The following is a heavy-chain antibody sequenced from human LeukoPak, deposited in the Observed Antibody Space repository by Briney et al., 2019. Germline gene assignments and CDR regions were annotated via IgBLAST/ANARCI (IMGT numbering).Heavy chain of an antibody. CDR3: ASYFVYGDYVSFDY. CDR1: GYTFTRYY. CDR2: INPNSGGT. D-gene: IGHD4-17*01. J-gene: IGHJ4*02. V-gene: IGHV1-2*02. Sequence: GASVKVSCKASGYTFTRYYMHWVRQAPGHGLEWMGWINPNSGGTKYAQKFQGRVTMTRDTSTSTAYMELSRLRSEDTAVYYCASYFVYGDYVSFDYWGQGTLVTVSS.